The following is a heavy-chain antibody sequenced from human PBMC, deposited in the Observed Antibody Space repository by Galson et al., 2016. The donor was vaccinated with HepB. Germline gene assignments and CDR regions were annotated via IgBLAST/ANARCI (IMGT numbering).Heavy chain of an antibody. V-gene: IGHV3-48*02. CDR1: GFTFSSYA. CDR2: IGTATSIM. J-gene: IGHJ3*02. D-gene: IGHD2-2*02. Sequence: SLRLSCAASGFTFSSYAMYWVRQAPGKGLEWVSYIGTATSIMHYADSVKGRFTISRDNAKNSLYLQMNSLRDEDTAVYYCSGLYDAFDIWGQGTMVTVSS. CDR3: SGLYDAFDI.